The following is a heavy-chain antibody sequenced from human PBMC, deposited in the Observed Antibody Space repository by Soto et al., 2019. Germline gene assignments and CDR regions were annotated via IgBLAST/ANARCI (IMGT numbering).Heavy chain of an antibody. D-gene: IGHD3-9*01. Sequence: SEILSLTCTVSGGSISSYYWSWIRQPPGKGLEWIGYIYYSGSTNYNPSLKSRVTISVDTSKNQFSLKLSSVTAADTAVYYCAREGGIRYFDRPFDYWGQGTLVTVSS. J-gene: IGHJ4*02. CDR3: AREGGIRYFDRPFDY. V-gene: IGHV4-59*01. CDR1: GGSISSYY. CDR2: IYYSGST.